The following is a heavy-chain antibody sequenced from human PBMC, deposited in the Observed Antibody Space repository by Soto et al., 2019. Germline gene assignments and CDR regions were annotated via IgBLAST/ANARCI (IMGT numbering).Heavy chain of an antibody. Sequence: SETLSLTCTVSGGSISSSSYYWGWIRQPPGKGLEWIGSIYYSGSTYYNPSLKSRVTISVDTSKNQFSLKLSPVTAADTAVYYCAVYYYDSSGYYPFDYWGQGTQVTVSS. J-gene: IGHJ4*02. D-gene: IGHD3-22*01. CDR2: IYYSGST. CDR3: AVYYYDSSGYYPFDY. CDR1: GGSISSSSYY. V-gene: IGHV4-39*01.